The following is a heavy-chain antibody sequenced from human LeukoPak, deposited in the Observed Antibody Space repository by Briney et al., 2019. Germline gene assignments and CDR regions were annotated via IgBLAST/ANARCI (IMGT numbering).Heavy chain of an antibody. V-gene: IGHV4-39*02. J-gene: IGHJ4*02. CDR3: ARDYPRSFSSDY. CDR1: GGSISSSSYY. D-gene: IGHD3-3*02. CDR2: IYYTGST. Sequence: SETLSLTCTVSGGSISSSSYYWGWIRQPPGKGLDWIGSIYYTGSTYYHPSLKSRVTISVDTSKNQFSLKLSSVTAADTAVYYCARDYPRSFSSDYWGQGTLVTVSS.